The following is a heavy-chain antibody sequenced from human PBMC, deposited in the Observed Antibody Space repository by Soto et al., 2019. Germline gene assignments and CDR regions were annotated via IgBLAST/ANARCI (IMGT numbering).Heavy chain of an antibody. V-gene: IGHV4-59*01. Sequence: PSDALSLTCTVSGVFISSYYWGWIRQPPGKGLEWIGYIFYSGSTSYNPSLESRVTISVDTSKNQFSLKVNSVTAADTAVYYCARFGGSPGRFDFWCQGTLVTLSS. J-gene: IGHJ5*01. CDR1: GVFISSYY. CDR3: ARFGGSPGRFDF. CDR2: IFYSGST. D-gene: IGHD3-10*01.